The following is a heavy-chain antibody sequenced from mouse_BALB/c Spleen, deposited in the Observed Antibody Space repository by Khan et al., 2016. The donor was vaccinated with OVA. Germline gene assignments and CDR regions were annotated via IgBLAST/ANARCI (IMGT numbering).Heavy chain of an antibody. V-gene: IGHV5-6-4*01. CDR3: TSDRGFYDSNPYFDY. CDR2: ISSGGSYT. D-gene: IGHD2-5*01. CDR1: GFSFSSYS. Sequence: EVELVESGGGLVRPGGSLKLSCAASGFSFSSYSMSWVRQTPEKRLEWVATISSGGSYTYYPDSVKGRFTISRDNAKNTLYLQMSSLKSEDTAMYYCTSDRGFYDSNPYFDYWGQGTTLTVSS. J-gene: IGHJ2*01.